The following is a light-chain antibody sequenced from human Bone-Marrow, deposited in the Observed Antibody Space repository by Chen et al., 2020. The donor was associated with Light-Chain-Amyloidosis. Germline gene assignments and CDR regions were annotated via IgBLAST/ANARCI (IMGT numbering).Light chain of an antibody. V-gene: IGLV5-45*01. Sequence: QAVLTQPASLPASPGSSASLTCTLRSDIYVAAYRIYWYQQKPGRPPRYLLRYKSDSNKQQGSGVPRLFSGSKDRSAKSGVLLIAAHQSEEVAHWYRQIWHNGRGVFGGGTTLTVL. CDR1: SDIYVAAYR. J-gene: IGLJ3*02. CDR3: QIWHNGRGV. CDR2: YKSDSNK.